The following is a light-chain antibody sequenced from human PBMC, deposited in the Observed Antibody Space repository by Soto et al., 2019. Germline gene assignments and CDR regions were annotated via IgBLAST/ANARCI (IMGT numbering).Light chain of an antibody. CDR2: DAS. J-gene: IGKJ4*01. Sequence: IELTQSPASLSASAGDRVTLSCRASQDINKYLAWYQQKPGQAPNLLIYDASNWETGIPARFSASGSGTDFTLTISSREPEDFAVYYCQHRNNWPLTFGGGTTVEIK. CDR1: QDINKY. CDR3: QHRNNWPLT. V-gene: IGKV3-11*01.